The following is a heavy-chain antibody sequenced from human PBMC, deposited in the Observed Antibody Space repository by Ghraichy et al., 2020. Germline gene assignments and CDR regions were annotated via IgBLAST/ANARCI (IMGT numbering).Heavy chain of an antibody. CDR1: GGSFSGYY. D-gene: IGHD2-2*01. CDR3: ARGLRSVDQLGYCSSTSCQGWNHWFDP. CDR2: INHSGST. V-gene: IGHV4-34*01. Sequence: SETLSLTCAVYGGSFSGYYWSWIRQPPGKGLEWIGEINHSGSTNYNPSLKSRVTISVDTSKNQFSLKLSSVTAADTAGYYCARGLRSVDQLGYCSSTSCQGWNHWFDPWGQGTLVTVSS. J-gene: IGHJ5*02.